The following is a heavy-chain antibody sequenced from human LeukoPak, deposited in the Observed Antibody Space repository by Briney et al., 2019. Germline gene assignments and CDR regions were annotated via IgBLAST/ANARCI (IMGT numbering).Heavy chain of an antibody. D-gene: IGHD5-18*01. CDR3: ARSRSGYSYDHAAFDI. Sequence: PSETLSLTCTVSGVSINTYYWAWIRQSPGKGLESIGYISSSGRTNYNPSLNNRVTMSLDTSKNQFSLNLSSVTAADTAVYYCARSRSGYSYDHAAFDIWGQGTMVTVSS. V-gene: IGHV4-59*01. CDR1: GVSINTYY. J-gene: IGHJ3*02. CDR2: ISSSGRT.